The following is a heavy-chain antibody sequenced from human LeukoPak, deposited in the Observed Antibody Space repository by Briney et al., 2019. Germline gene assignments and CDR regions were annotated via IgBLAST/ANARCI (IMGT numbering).Heavy chain of an antibody. CDR3: AKGSIAAAGIYYFDY. J-gene: IGHJ4*02. Sequence: GRSLRLSCAASGFTFDDYAMHWVRQAPGKGLGWVSGISWNSGSIGYADSVKGRFTISRDNAKNSLYLQMNSLRAEDTALYYCAKGSIAAAGIYYFDYWGQGTLVTVSS. CDR2: ISWNSGSI. V-gene: IGHV3-9*01. CDR1: GFTFDDYA. D-gene: IGHD6-13*01.